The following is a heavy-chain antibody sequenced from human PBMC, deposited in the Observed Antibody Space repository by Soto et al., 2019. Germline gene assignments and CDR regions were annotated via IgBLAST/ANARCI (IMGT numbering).Heavy chain of an antibody. V-gene: IGHV4-31*03. Sequence: VQLQESGPGLVKPSETLSLTCSVSGATLSSGGFHWSWVRQHPVKGLEWIGYVSYTGDTNYNPSLKSRVTMSADTSKTQFSLRLNSVTAADSAVYYCTREGAYCGVACYFYYWGQGIQVTVSS. CDR3: TREGAYCGVACYFYY. J-gene: IGHJ4*02. CDR1: GATLSSGGFH. CDR2: VSYTGDT. D-gene: IGHD2-21*02.